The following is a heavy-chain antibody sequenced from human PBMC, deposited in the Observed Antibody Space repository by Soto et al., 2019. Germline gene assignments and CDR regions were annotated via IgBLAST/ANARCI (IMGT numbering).Heavy chain of an antibody. Sequence: SETLSLTCTVSGGSISSYYWSWIRQPPGKGLEWIGYIYYSGSTNYNPSLKSRVTISVDTSKNQFSLKLSSVTAADTAVYYCARDLSSSSRGDWFDPWGQGTLVTVSS. CDR3: ARDLSSSSRGDWFDP. D-gene: IGHD6-13*01. V-gene: IGHV4-59*01. CDR1: GGSISSYY. J-gene: IGHJ5*02. CDR2: IYYSGST.